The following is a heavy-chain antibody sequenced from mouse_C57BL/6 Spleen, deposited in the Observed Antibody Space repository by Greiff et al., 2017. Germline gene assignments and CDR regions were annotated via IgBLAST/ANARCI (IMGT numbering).Heavy chain of an antibody. CDR2: IYPSDSET. D-gene: IGHD1-1*01. CDR3: ARSDYGSSLYFDV. J-gene: IGHJ1*03. Sequence: QVQLQQPGAELVRPGSSVKLSCKASGYTFTSYWMDWVKQRPGQGLEWIGNIYPSDSETHYNQKFKDKATLTVDKSSSTAYMQLSSLTSEDSAVDYCARSDYGSSLYFDVWGTGTTVTVSS. V-gene: IGHV1-61*01. CDR1: GYTFTSYW.